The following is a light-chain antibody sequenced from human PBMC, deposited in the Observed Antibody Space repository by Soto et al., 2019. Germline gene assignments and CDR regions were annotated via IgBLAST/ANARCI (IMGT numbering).Light chain of an antibody. V-gene: IGKV3-15*01. CDR1: QSVSSN. J-gene: IGKJ3*01. Sequence: EIVMTQSPATLSVSPGETATLSCRASQSVSSNLAWYQQKRGQAPRLLIYGASTRATCIPARFIGSGSGTDFTLTLNSLQLEDFAVYDCQQYNKGVTFGPGTKVDLK. CDR2: GAS. CDR3: QQYNKGVT.